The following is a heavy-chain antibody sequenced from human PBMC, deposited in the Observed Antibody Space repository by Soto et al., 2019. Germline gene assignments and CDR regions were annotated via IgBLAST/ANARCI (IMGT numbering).Heavy chain of an antibody. CDR1: GGSISSGGYY. D-gene: IGHD5-12*01. Sequence: PSETLSLTCTVSGGSISSGGYYWSWIRQHPGKGLEWIGYIYYSGSTYYNPSLKSRVTISVDTSKNQFSLKLSSVTAADTAVYYCASSFAYSGYDGKTYYGMDVWGQGTRVTVSS. CDR3: ASSFAYSGYDGKTYYGMDV. J-gene: IGHJ6*02. V-gene: IGHV4-31*03. CDR2: IYYSGST.